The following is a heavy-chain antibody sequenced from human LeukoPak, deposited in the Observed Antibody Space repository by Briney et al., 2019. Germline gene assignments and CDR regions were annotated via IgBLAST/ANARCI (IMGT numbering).Heavy chain of an antibody. Sequence: SVKVSCKASGGTFGRYAITWVRQAPGQRLEWMGGVSPIYGTSDYAQRFQGRVTISTDESTSTAFLEVRSLRSEDTAVYYCARDCSGGRCYGAFDIWGQGTLVIVSS. V-gene: IGHV1-69*05. CDR3: ARDCSGGRCYGAFDI. J-gene: IGHJ3*02. D-gene: IGHD2-15*01. CDR1: GGTFGRYA. CDR2: VSPIYGTS.